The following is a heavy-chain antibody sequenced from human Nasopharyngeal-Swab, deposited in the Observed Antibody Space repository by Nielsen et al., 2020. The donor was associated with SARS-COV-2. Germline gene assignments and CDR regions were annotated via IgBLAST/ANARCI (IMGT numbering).Heavy chain of an antibody. J-gene: IGHJ6*02. V-gene: IGHV3-11*01. CDR3: ARGPDLYYYYGMDV. CDR1: GFTFSDYY. Sequence: GGSLRLSCAASGFTFSDYYMSWIRQAPGKGLEWVSSISSSGSTIYYADSVKGRFTISRDNAKNSLYLQMNSLRAEDTAVYYCARGPDLYYYYGMDVWGQGTTVTVSS. CDR2: ISSSGSTI. D-gene: IGHD2-2*01.